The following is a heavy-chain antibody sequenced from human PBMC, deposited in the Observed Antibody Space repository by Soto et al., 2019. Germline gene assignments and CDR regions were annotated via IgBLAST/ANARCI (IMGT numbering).Heavy chain of an antibody. CDR3: TGQPFGSGTYYTTLWFDP. J-gene: IGHJ5*02. CDR2: IYYYGST. D-gene: IGHD3-10*01. V-gene: IGHV4-59*08. CDR1: GDSVSSYY. Sequence: PSETLSLTCTVSGDSVSSYYWNWIRQSPGKGQEWIGYIYYYGSTNYNPSLKSRVTISVDTSKNQFSLKLSSVTAADTAVYYCTGQPFGSGTYYTTLWFDPWGQGTLVTVS.